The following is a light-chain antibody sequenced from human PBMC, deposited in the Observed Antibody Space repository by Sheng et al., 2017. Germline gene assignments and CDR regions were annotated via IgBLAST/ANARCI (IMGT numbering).Light chain of an antibody. J-gene: IGLJ3*02. Sequence: QSVLTQPPSVSAAPGQKVTISCSGSTSNIGNNYVSWYQQLPGTAPKLLIYEDNKRPSGIPDRFSGSKSGTSATLGITGLQTGDEADYHCGTWDGSLSAGVFGGGTKLTVL. CDR1: TSNIGNNY. CDR3: GTWDGSLSAGV. CDR2: EDN. V-gene: IGLV1-51*02.